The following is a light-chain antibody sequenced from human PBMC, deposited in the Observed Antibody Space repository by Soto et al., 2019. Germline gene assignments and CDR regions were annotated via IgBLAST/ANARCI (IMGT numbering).Light chain of an antibody. CDR3: QQYGSSRWT. J-gene: IGKJ1*01. CDR1: QSVSSSY. Sequence: EIVLTQYPGTLSLSPGERATLSCRASQSVSSSYLAWYQQKPGQAPRLLIYGASSRATGIPDRFSGSGSGTDFTLTISRLEPEDFAVYYCQQYGSSRWTFGQGTKVDIK. CDR2: GAS. V-gene: IGKV3-20*01.